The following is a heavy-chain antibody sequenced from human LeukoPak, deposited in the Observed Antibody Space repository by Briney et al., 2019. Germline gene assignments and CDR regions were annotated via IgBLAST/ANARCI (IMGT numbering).Heavy chain of an antibody. CDR1: GYTFTSYG. CDR3: ARGTNPRGADRSSWTNWFDP. J-gene: IGHJ5*02. CDR2: ISAYNGNT. V-gene: IGHV1-18*01. Sequence: ASVKVSCKASGYTFTSYGISWVRQAPGRGLEWMGWISAYNGNTNYAQKLQGRVTMTTDTSTSTAYMELRSLRSDDTAVYYCARGTNPRGADRSSWTNWFDPWGQGTLVTVSS. D-gene: IGHD6-13*01.